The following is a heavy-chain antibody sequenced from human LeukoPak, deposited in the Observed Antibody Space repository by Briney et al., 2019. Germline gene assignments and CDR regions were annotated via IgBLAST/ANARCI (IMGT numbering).Heavy chain of an antibody. CDR1: GFIFKNYG. CDR3: ARRGPMIVGPIDH. D-gene: IGHD3-22*01. Sequence: GGSLRLSCAASGFIFKNYGMSWVRQSPGKGLEWVSTTNGDGVNKHYADSVKGRFSISRDNSRNILYLQMNSVTAEDTALYYCARRGPMIVGPIDHWGQGTLVTVSS. CDR2: TNGDGVNK. V-gene: IGHV3-23*01. J-gene: IGHJ4*02.